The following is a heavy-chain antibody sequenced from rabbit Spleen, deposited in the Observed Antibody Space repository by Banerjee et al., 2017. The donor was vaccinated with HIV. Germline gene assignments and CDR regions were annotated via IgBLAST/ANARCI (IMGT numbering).Heavy chain of an antibody. CDR3: ARSYAADGGDAYGAYTRMDL. Sequence: QSLEESGGDLVKPGASLTLTCTTSGLTNINNYYLSWVRRSPGKGLEWVASVYAGDSSMTYYASWAKGRFTISKPSSATVTLQMTSLTVADTAAYFCARSYAADGGDAYGAYTRMDLWGPGTLVTVS. CDR1: GLTNINNYY. D-gene: IGHD6-1*01. CDR2: VYAGDSSMT. J-gene: IGHJ6*01. V-gene: IGHV1S40*01.